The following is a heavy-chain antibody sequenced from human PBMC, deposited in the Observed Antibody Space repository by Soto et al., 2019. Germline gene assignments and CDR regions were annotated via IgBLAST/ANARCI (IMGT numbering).Heavy chain of an antibody. V-gene: IGHV3-7*03. CDR1: GFTFSTSW. D-gene: IGHD3-16*01. J-gene: IGHJ2*01. CDR2: IKEDGREK. CDR3: ARRGGREYFDL. Sequence: GGSLRLSCAASGFTFSTSWMNWVRQAPEKGLESVAGIKEDGREKYYVASVKGRFTISADRSISTAYLQWSSLKDPDTAMYYCARRGGREYFDLWGRGTLVTVSS.